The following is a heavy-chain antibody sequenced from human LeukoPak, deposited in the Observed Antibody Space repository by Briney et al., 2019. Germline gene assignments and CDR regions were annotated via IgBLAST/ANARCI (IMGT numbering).Heavy chain of an antibody. CDR3: AITTNTYSSGWYKVDV. D-gene: IGHD6-19*01. V-gene: IGHV3-53*01. Sequence: GGSLRLSCAASGFTVSSNYMSWVRQAPGKGLEWVSVIYSGGSTYYAGSVKGRFTISRDNSKNTLYLQMNSLRAEDTAVYYCAITTNTYSSGWYKVDVWGKGTTVTISS. J-gene: IGHJ6*04. CDR1: GFTVSSNY. CDR2: IYSGGST.